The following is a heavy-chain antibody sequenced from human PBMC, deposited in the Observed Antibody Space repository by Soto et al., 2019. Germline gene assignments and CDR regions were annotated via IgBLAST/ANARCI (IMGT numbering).Heavy chain of an antibody. V-gene: IGHV4-39*01. CDR1: GGSISSSSYY. J-gene: IGHJ4*02. Sequence: SDTLSLTCTVSGGSISSSSYYWGWIRQPPGKGLEWIGSIYYSGSTYYNPSLKSRVTISVDTSKNQFSLKLSSVTAADTAMYYCARLREDIAAAGVGALDYWGQGTLVTVSS. CDR3: ARLREDIAAAGVGALDY. D-gene: IGHD6-13*01. CDR2: IYYSGST.